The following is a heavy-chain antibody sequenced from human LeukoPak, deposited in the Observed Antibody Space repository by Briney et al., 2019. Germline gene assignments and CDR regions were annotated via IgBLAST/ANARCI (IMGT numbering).Heavy chain of an antibody. CDR2: IYCSGST. CDR3: ARDIGDCSSTSCHRGTYYYYGMDV. D-gene: IGHD2-2*01. Sequence: SETLSLTCTVSGGSISSYYWSWIRQPPGKGLEWIGYIYCSGSTNYNPSLKSRVTISVDTSKNQFSLKLSSVTAADTAVYYCARDIGDCSSTSCHRGTYYYYGMDVWGQGTTVTVSS. CDR1: GGSISSYY. J-gene: IGHJ6*02. V-gene: IGHV4-59*01.